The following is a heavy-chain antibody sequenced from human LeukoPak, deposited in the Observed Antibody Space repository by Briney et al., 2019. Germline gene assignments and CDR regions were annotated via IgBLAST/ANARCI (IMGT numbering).Heavy chain of an antibody. D-gene: IGHD3-3*01. CDR3: ARGGRFAGLFDF. J-gene: IGHJ4*02. CDR2: LRSNTYGGTT. CDR1: GFTFGEYA. V-gene: IGHV3-49*04. Sequence: GGSLRLSCTTSGFTFGEYAMSWVRQAPGKGLEWVGFLRSNTYGGTTKYAASVTGRFTLSRDDSKSIAYLQMNSLKTEDTGVYYCARGGRFAGLFDFWGQGTLVTVSS.